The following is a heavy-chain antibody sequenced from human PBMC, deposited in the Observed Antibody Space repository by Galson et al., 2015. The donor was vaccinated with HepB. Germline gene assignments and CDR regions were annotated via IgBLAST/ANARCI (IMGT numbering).Heavy chain of an antibody. V-gene: IGHV3-30*04. CDR1: GFTFSSYA. Sequence: SLRLSCAASGFTFSSYAMHWVRQAPGKGLEWVAVISYDGSNKYYADSVKGRFTISRDNSKNTLYLQMNSLRAEDTAVYYCAREWGYCSGGSCSRYYGMDVWGQGTTVTVSS. CDR3: AREWGYCSGGSCSRYYGMDV. CDR2: ISYDGSNK. J-gene: IGHJ6*02. D-gene: IGHD2-15*01.